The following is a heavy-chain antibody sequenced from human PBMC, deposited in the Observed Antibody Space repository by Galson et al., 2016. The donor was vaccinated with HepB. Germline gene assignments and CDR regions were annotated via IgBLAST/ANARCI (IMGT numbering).Heavy chain of an antibody. CDR2: ISTYNDNR. CDR3: ATDKVGAARFDN. J-gene: IGHJ4*02. Sequence: SVKVSCKASGYIFSSYGISWVRQAPGQGLEWMGWISTYNDNRKCAQRLQDRVTMTTDTSANTAYMELRSLRSDDTAVYYCATDKVGAARFDNWGQGTLVTVSS. V-gene: IGHV1-18*01. CDR1: GYIFSSYG. D-gene: IGHD2-15*01.